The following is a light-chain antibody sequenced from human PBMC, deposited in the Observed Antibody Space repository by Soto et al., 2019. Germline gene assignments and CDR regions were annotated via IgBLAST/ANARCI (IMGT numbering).Light chain of an antibody. CDR3: QQYGSSPT. Sequence: EIVMTQSPATLSVSPGEGVTLSCRASQTVPSRIAWYQQKPGQAPSLLIYGASSRATGIPDRFSGSGSGTDFTLTISRLEPEDFAVYYCQQYGSSPTFGQGTKVDIK. CDR2: GAS. CDR1: QTVPSR. J-gene: IGKJ1*01. V-gene: IGKV3-20*01.